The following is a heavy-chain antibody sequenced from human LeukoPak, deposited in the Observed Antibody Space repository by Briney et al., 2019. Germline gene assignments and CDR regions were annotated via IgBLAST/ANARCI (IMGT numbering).Heavy chain of an antibody. Sequence: GGSLRLSCAASGFTFSNYGMHWVRQASGKGLEWAAVIWYDGSNKYYADSVKGRFTISRDNSKNTLYLQMSSLRAEDTAVYYCARYRAAAGIDYWGQGTLVTVSS. CDR3: ARYRAAAGIDY. J-gene: IGHJ4*02. CDR1: GFTFSNYG. V-gene: IGHV3-33*01. D-gene: IGHD6-13*01. CDR2: IWYDGSNK.